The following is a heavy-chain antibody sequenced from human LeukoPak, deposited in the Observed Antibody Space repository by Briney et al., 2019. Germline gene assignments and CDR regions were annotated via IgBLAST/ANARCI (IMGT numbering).Heavy chain of an antibody. J-gene: IGHJ4*02. Sequence: PGGSLRLSCAASGFTVSSNYMSWVRQAPGKGLEWVSVIYSGGSTYYADSVKGRFTISRDNSKNTLYLQMNSLRAEDTAVYYRAVSAGYSSSSGDYWGQGTLVTVSS. CDR1: GFTVSSNY. V-gene: IGHV3-66*02. D-gene: IGHD6-6*01. CDR3: AVSAGYSSSSGDY. CDR2: IYSGGST.